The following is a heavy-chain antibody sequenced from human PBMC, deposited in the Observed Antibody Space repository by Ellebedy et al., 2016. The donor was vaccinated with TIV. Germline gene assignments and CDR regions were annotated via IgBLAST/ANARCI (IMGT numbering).Heavy chain of an antibody. Sequence: GECLKISCAASGFIFSGYWMHWVRQAPGKGLVWVSRINSDGSDTAYADSVRGRFTISRDNAKNTLYLQMNSLRAEDTAVYYCAAVQYWEAVFDMWGQGTMVTVSS. CDR2: INSDGSDT. D-gene: IGHD2-8*02. J-gene: IGHJ3*02. V-gene: IGHV3-74*01. CDR3: AAVQYWEAVFDM. CDR1: GFIFSGYW.